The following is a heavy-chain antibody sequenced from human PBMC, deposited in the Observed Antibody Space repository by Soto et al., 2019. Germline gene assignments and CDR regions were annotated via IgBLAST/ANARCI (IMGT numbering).Heavy chain of an antibody. V-gene: IGHV4-39*07. CDR2: IYYSGST. D-gene: IGHD3-3*01. Sequence: SETLSLTCTVSGGSISSSSYYWGWIRQPPGKGLEWIGSIYYSGSTYHNPSLKSRVTISVDTSQNQFSRKLSSVTAADTAVYYCARDPRDKAYYDFWSGLFVYYYGMDVWGQGTTVTVSS. CDR3: ARDPRDKAYYDFWSGLFVYYYGMDV. J-gene: IGHJ6*02. CDR1: GGSISSSSYY.